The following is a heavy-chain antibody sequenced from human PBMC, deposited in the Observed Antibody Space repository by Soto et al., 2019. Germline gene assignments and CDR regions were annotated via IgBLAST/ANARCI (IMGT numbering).Heavy chain of an antibody. Sequence: QVQLQESGPGLVNPSQTLSLTCTFSGGSISSGGYYWTWIRQHPGKGLEWTGYIYYSGSTYYTPSFKSRVTISVDTSKNQFSPKQSSVTAADTAVYFCAREPLTWAQGTLVTVSS. J-gene: IGHJ4*02. V-gene: IGHV4-31*03. CDR3: AREPLT. CDR1: GGSISSGGYY. CDR2: IYYSGST.